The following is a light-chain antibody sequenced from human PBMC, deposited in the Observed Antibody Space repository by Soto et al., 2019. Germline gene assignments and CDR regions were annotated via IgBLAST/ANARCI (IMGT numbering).Light chain of an antibody. V-gene: IGKV1-39*01. CDR1: QSISSL. J-gene: IGKJ4*01. Sequence: DIQMTQSPSSLSASVGDRVTITCRARQSISSLLNWYQQKPGKAPKLLIYAASSLQSGVPSRFRGSVSMKHFSLTIKRMQPEDFATYCCQKSYSTPLSCGGGTKVEIK. CDR3: QKSYSTPLS. CDR2: AAS.